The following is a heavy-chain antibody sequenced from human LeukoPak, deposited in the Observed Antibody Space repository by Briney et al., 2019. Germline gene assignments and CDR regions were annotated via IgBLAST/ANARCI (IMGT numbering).Heavy chain of an antibody. V-gene: IGHV4-34*01. D-gene: IGHD3-10*01. Sequence: SETLSLTCAVYGGSFSGYYWSWIRQPPGKGLEWIGEINHSGSTNYNPSLKSRVTISVGTSKNQFSLKLSSVTAADTAVYYCARCRPTSYYGSGSYPRDWGQGTLVTVSS. CDR2: INHSGST. CDR3: ARCRPTSYYGSGSYPRD. CDR1: GGSFSGYY. J-gene: IGHJ4*02.